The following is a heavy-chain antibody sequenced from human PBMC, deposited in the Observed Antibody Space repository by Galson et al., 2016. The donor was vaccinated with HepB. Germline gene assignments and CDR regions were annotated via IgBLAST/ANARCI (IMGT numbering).Heavy chain of an antibody. Sequence: TLSLTCTVSGGSISSGGYYWSWIRQHPGKGLEWIGYISYSGSTYYNPSLKSRITISVDTSKNQFSLKLSSVTAADTAVYYCARVGLLDFWSGYYVPPFDSWGQGTLVTVSS. CDR1: GGSISSGGYY. CDR3: ARVGLLDFWSGYYVPPFDS. D-gene: IGHD3-3*01. CDR2: ISYSGST. J-gene: IGHJ4*02. V-gene: IGHV4-31*03.